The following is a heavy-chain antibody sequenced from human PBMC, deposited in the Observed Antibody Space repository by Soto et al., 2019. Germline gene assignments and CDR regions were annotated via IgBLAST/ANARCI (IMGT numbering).Heavy chain of an antibody. J-gene: IGHJ3*02. CDR1: GYTFTSYA. Sequence: ASVNVSCKASGYTFTSYAMHWVLQAPGQRLEWMGWINAGNGNTKYSQKFQGRVTITRDTSASTAYMELSSPRSEDTAVYYCARALVDFWSGYYCFGSGRVAFDICGQGTMVTVS. V-gene: IGHV1-3*01. D-gene: IGHD3-3*01. CDR3: ARALVDFWSGYYCFGSGRVAFDI. CDR2: INAGNGNT.